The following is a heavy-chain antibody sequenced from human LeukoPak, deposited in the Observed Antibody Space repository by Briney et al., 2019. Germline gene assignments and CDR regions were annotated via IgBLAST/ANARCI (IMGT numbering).Heavy chain of an antibody. CDR2: ISYDGSNK. V-gene: IGHV3-30-3*01. CDR3: AKDQRYYYDSSGYSPGDY. D-gene: IGHD3-22*01. Sequence: PGKSLRLSCAASKLTFTTYAMRWVRQAPGKGLEWVAVISYDGSNKDYADSVKGRFTISRDNSKNTLYLQMNSLRAEDTAVYYCAKDQRYYYDSSGYSPGDYWGQGTLVTVSS. J-gene: IGHJ4*02. CDR1: KLTFTTYA.